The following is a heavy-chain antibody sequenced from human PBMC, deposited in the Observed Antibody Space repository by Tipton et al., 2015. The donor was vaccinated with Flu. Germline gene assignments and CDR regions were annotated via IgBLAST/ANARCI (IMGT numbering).Heavy chain of an antibody. CDR2: IYPSGTT. CDR3: ARLSYYDVDLKNFYFDH. J-gene: IGHJ4*02. D-gene: IGHD3-10*02. Sequence: TLSLTCTVSSGSIRSTNYFCAWIRQPPGKRLELIGSIYPSGTTYYNPSLKSRVTISVDPSKSQFSLMLRSVTAADTAVYYCARLSYYDVDLKNFYFDHWGQGALVTVSS. CDR1: SGSIRSTNYF. V-gene: IGHV4-39*01.